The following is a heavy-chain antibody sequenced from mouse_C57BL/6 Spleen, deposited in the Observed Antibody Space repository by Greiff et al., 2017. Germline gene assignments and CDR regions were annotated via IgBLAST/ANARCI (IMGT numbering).Heavy chain of an antibody. V-gene: IGHV5-6*01. D-gene: IGHD2-4*01. CDR2: ISSGGSYT. J-gene: IGHJ3*01. CDR1: GFTFSSYG. CDR3: ARQGDYGGFAY. Sequence: EVQGVESGGDLVKPGGSLKLSCAASGFTFSSYGMSWVRQTPDKRLEWVATISSGGSYTYYPDSVKGRFTISRDNAKNTLYLQMSSLKSEDTAMYYCARQGDYGGFAYWGYATLVTVSA.